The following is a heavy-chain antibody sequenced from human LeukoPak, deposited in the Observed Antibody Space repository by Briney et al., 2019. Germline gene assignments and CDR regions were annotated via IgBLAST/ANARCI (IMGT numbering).Heavy chain of an antibody. V-gene: IGHV3-9*01. CDR3: AKGSSGYYNWFDP. CDR2: ISWNSGSI. J-gene: IGHJ5*02. D-gene: IGHD3-22*01. Sequence: GRSLRLSCAASGFTFDDYAMHWVRQAPRKGLEWVSGISWNSGSIDYADSVKGRFTISRDNAKNSLYLQMNSLRAEDTALYYCAKGSSGYYNWFDPWGQGTLVTASS. CDR1: GFTFDDYA.